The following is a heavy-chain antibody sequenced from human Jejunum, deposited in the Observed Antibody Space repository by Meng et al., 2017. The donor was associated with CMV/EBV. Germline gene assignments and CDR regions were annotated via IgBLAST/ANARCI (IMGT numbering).Heavy chain of an antibody. V-gene: IGHV4-39*01. Sequence: GSISTRRYYWGWIRQPPGKGLEWIGTFFSTGSTYNNPSLKSRDTISVDTSKNQFSLKLSSVTAADTAVYYCARGVFERWLQPVDSWGQGTLVTVSS. D-gene: IGHD5-24*01. CDR1: GSISTRRYY. J-gene: IGHJ4*02. CDR3: ARGVFERWLQPVDS. CDR2: FFSTGST.